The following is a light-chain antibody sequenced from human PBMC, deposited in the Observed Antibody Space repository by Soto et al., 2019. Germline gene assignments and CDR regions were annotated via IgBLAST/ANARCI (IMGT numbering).Light chain of an antibody. J-gene: IGKJ1*01. CDR1: QNILSN. CDR2: AAS. V-gene: IGKV3-15*01. CDR3: QQYNNWRT. Sequence: EIVLTQSPATLSVSPGERATLSCRASQNILSNLAWYQQKPGQAPRLLIYAASTRATGIPARFSGSGSGKEFTLTISSLQSEDFAVYYCQQYNNWRTFGQGTKVDIK.